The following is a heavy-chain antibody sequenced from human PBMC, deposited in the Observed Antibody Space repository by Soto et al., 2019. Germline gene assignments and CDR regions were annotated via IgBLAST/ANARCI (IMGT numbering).Heavy chain of an antibody. Sequence: SETLSLTCAVYGGSFSGYYWSWIRQPPGKGLEWIGEINHSGSTNYNPSLKSRVTISVDTSKNQLSLKLSSVTAADTAVYYCARAEDIVVVPAAIWGQGTLVTVSS. D-gene: IGHD2-2*01. V-gene: IGHV4-34*01. J-gene: IGHJ4*02. CDR1: GGSFSGYY. CDR3: ARAEDIVVVPAAI. CDR2: INHSGST.